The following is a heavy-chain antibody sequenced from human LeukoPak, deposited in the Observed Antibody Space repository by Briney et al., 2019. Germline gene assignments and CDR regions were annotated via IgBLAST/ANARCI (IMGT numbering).Heavy chain of an antibody. CDR3: ARPSVAGYYFDY. V-gene: IGHV4-39*07. CDR1: GGSISSSSYY. D-gene: IGHD6-19*01. J-gene: IGHJ4*02. CDR2: IYYSGST. Sequence: SETLSLTCTVSGGSISSSSYYWGWIRQPPGKGLEWIGSIYYSGSTYYNPSLKSRVTISVDTSKNQFSLKLSSVTAADTAVYYCARPSVAGYYFDYWGQGTLVTVSS.